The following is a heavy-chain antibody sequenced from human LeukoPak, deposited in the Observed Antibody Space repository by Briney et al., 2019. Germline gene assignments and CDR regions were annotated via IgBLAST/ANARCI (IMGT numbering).Heavy chain of an antibody. CDR1: GFTFSSYA. J-gene: IGHJ4*02. D-gene: IGHD6-13*01. CDR3: ARVYSRSWPGDSDY. V-gene: IGHV3-30-3*01. CDR2: ISYDGSNK. Sequence: GGSLRLSCAASGFTFSSYAMHWVRQAPVKELEWVAVISYDGSNKYYADSVKGRFTISRDNAKNSLYLQMNSLRAEDTAVYYCARVYSRSWPGDSDYWGQGTLVTVSS.